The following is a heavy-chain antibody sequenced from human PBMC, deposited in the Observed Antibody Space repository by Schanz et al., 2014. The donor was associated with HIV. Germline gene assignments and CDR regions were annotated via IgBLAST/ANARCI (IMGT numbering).Heavy chain of an antibody. CDR2: INPSGGST. J-gene: IGHJ6*02. V-gene: IGHV1-46*01. CDR1: GYTFTSYY. CDR3: ARTDYDILTGYSLGYYGMDV. Sequence: QVQLVQSGAEVKKPGASVKVSCKASGYTFTSYYMHWVRQAPGQGLEWMGIINPSGGSTTYAQKFQGRVTMTRDTSTSTVYMELRSLRSDDTAVYYCARTDYDILTGYSLGYYGMDVWGQGTTVTVSS. D-gene: IGHD3-9*01.